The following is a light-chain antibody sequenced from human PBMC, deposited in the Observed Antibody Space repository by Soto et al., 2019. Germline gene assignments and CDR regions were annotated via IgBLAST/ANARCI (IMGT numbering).Light chain of an antibody. V-gene: IGKV3-20*01. CDR3: QQYGSGYT. J-gene: IGKJ2*01. Sequence: EIVLTQSPGTLSLSPGERATLSCRASQSVSSSYLAWYQQKPGQAPRLHIYGASSRATGIPDRFSGSGSGTDFTLTISRLEPEDFAVYYCQQYGSGYTFGQGTKLEIK. CDR1: QSVSSSY. CDR2: GAS.